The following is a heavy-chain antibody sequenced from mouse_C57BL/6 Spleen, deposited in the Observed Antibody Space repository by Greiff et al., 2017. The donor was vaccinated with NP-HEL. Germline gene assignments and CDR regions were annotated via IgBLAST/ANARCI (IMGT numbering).Heavy chain of an antibody. CDR2: ISSGGSYT. D-gene: IGHD2-5*01. CDR3: ASHYSNYRVYFDY. V-gene: IGHV5-6*01. Sequence: EVKLMESGGDLVKPGGSLKLSCAASGFTFSSYGMSWVRQTPDKRLEWVATISSGGSYTYYPDSVKGRFTISRDNAKNTLYLQMSSLKSEDTAMYYCASHYSNYRVYFDYWGQGTTLTVSS. J-gene: IGHJ2*01. CDR1: GFTFSSYG.